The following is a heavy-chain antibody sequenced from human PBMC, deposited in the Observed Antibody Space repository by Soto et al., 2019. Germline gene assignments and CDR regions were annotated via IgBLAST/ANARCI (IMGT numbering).Heavy chain of an antibody. CDR3: ATQEVGGSYVYTFDP. CDR2: IYYSGST. V-gene: IGHV4-39*02. Sequence: QLQLQESGPGLVKPSETLSLTCTVSGGSISSSSYYWGWIRQPPGKGLGWIGSIYYSGSTYYNPSLKSRVTISVDTSKNHFSLQLSSVTAADTAVYYCATQEVGGSYVYTFDPWGQGTLVTVSS. J-gene: IGHJ5*02. D-gene: IGHD1-26*01. CDR1: GGSISSSSYY.